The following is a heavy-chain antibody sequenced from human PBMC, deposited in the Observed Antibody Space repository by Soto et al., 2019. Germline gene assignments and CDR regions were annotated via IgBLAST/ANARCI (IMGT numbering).Heavy chain of an antibody. D-gene: IGHD3-22*01. CDR2: IIPIFGTA. CDR1: GGTFSSYA. J-gene: IGHJ4*02. Sequence: QVQLVQSGAEVKKPGSSVKVSCKASGGTFSSYAISWVRQAPGQGLEWMGGIIPIFGTANYAQKFQGRVTITADDSTSTSYIELSSLRSEDTAVYYFASLFYEASDSSGYYWSYWGQGTLVTVSS. V-gene: IGHV1-69*01. CDR3: ASLFYEASDSSGYYWSY.